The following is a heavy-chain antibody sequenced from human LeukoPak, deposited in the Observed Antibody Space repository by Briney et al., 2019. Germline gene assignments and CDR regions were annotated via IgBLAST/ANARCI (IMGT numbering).Heavy chain of an antibody. D-gene: IGHD2-15*01. J-gene: IGHJ4*02. CDR3: ARGDIVVVVAASFFDY. V-gene: IGHV4-38-2*02. Sequence: SETLSLTCTVSGYSISSGYYWGWIRQPPGKGREWIGSIYHRGSTYYNPSLRSRVTISADTSKNQSSLTLSSVTAAYTAVYYCARGDIVVVVAASFFDYWGQGTLVTVSS. CDR2: IYHRGST. CDR1: GYSISSGYY.